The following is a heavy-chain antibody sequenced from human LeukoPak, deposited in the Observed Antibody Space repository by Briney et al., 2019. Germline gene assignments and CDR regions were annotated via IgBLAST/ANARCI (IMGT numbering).Heavy chain of an antibody. J-gene: IGHJ4*02. V-gene: IGHV4-30-4*01. D-gene: IGHD3-10*02. CDR1: GASISSGDYY. CDR3: ASYACLWLGSTYFDY. CDR2: IYYRGST. Sequence: PSETLSLTCTVSGASISSGDYYWSWIRQPPGKGLEWIGYIYYRGSTYYNPSLKSRVTISVDTSKNQFSLKLSSVTAADTAVDYGASYACLWLGSTYFDYWGQGTLVTVSS.